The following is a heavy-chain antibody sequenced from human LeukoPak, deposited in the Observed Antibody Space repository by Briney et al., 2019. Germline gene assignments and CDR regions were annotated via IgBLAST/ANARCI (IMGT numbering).Heavy chain of an antibody. V-gene: IGHV3-74*01. CDR3: ARDLGSGGSCYRN. Sequence: GGSLRLSCAASGFTFSSYWMHWVRKAPGKGLVWVSRISSDESSTTYADTVKGRFTISRDNAKNTLYLQMNSLRAEDTAVYYCARDLGSGGSCYRNWGQGTLVTVSS. CDR2: ISSDESST. D-gene: IGHD2-15*01. CDR1: GFTFSSYW. J-gene: IGHJ4*02.